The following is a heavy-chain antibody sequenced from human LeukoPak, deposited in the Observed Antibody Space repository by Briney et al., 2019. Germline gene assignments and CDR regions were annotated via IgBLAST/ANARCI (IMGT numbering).Heavy chain of an antibody. CDR3: ARDREMATIRSRSYYYYYMDV. V-gene: IGHV1-46*01. Sequence: ASVKVSCKASGYTFTSYYMHWVRQAPGQGLEWMGIINPSGGSTSYAQKFQGRVTMTRDTSTSTVYMELSSLRSEDTAVYYCARDREMATIRSRSYYYYYMDVWGKGTTVTVSS. CDR2: INPSGGST. J-gene: IGHJ6*03. D-gene: IGHD5-24*01. CDR1: GYTFTSYY.